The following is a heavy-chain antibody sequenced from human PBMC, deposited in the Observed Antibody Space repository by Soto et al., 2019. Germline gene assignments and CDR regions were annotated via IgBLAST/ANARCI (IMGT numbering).Heavy chain of an antibody. V-gene: IGHV1-69*13. Sequence: ASVKVSCKASGGTFSSYAISWVRQAPGQGLEWMGGIIPIFGTANYAQKFQGRVTITADESTSTAYMELSSLRSEDTAVYYCASVREGLTLVPAAQMVYYYYGMDVWGQGTTVTVSS. J-gene: IGHJ6*02. CDR3: ASVREGLTLVPAAQMVYYYYGMDV. CDR2: IIPIFGTA. CDR1: GGTFSSYA. D-gene: IGHD2-2*01.